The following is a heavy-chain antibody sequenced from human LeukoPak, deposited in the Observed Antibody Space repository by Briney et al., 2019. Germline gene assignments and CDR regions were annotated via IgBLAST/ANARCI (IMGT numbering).Heavy chain of an antibody. Sequence: SETLSLTCAVYGGSFSGYYWSWIRQPPGKGLEWIGEINHSGRTKYNPPLKSRVTISVDTSKNQFSLKLSSVTAADTAVYYCARVRGIVVVPAAPARTGGWFDPWGQGTLVTVSS. CDR2: INHSGRT. CDR1: GGSFSGYY. J-gene: IGHJ5*02. D-gene: IGHD2-2*01. CDR3: ARVRGIVVVPAAPARTGGWFDP. V-gene: IGHV4-34*01.